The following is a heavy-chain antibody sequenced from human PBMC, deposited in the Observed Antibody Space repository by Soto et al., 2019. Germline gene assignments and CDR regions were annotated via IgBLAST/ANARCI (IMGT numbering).Heavy chain of an antibody. CDR3: AGEVYGGKENNFDY. V-gene: IGHV1-18*01. Sequence: QVQLVQSGAEVKKPGASVKVSCKASGYTFTSYGISWVRQAPGQGLEWMGWISTYNGNTNYAQKLQGRVTMTTDTSTSTASMELRSLRSDETAVYCWAGEVYGGKENNFDYWGQGTLVTVSS. J-gene: IGHJ4*02. CDR1: GYTFTSYG. CDR2: ISTYNGNT. D-gene: IGHD4-17*01.